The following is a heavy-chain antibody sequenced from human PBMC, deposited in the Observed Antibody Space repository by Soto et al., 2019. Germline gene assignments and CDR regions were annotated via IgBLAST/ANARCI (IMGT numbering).Heavy chain of an antibody. D-gene: IGHD2-21*01. CDR2: ISGYNGDT. J-gene: IGHJ6*02. CDR3: AREGVRPYYYCGMDV. V-gene: IGHV1-18*01. CDR1: GYSFTTYG. Sequence: QVHLVQSGAEVKKPGASVKVSCKASGYSFTTYGISWVRQAPGQGLEWMGWISGYNGDTNYAQNFQDRVTMTTDTSTSTAYMELRSLRSDDTAVYYCAREGVRPYYYCGMDVWGQGTTVTVSS.